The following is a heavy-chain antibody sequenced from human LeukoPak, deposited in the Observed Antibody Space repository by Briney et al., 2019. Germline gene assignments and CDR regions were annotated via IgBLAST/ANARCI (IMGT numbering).Heavy chain of an antibody. V-gene: IGHV3-21*01. CDR3: ARLGGNSGFSGDY. J-gene: IGHJ4*02. D-gene: IGHD4-23*01. CDR2: ISSSSSYI. Sequence: GGSLRPSCAASGFTFSSYSMNWVRQAPGKGLEWVSSISSSSSYIYYADSVRGRFTISRDNAKNTLYLQMNSLRAEDTAVYYCARLGGNSGFSGDYWGQGTLVTVSS. CDR1: GFTFSSYS.